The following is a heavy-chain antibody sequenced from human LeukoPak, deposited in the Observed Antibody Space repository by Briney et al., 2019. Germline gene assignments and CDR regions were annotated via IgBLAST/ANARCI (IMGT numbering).Heavy chain of an antibody. CDR2: IRGGGVNI. V-gene: IGHV3-23*01. CDR3: AKEFFGSGNYFNGVFDS. D-gene: IGHD3-10*01. J-gene: IGHJ4*02. Sequence: GSLRLSRAASGFTFSSCAMSWVRQAPGKGLEWVSSIRGGGVNIQYAVSVKGRFTISRDNSNNTLHLQMNSLRVEDTAVYYCAKEFFGSGNYFNGVFDSWGQGALVTVSS. CDR1: GFTFSSCA.